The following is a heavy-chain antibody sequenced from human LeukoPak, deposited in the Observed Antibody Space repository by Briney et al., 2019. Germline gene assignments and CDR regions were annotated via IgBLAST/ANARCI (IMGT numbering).Heavy chain of an antibody. Sequence: SETLSLTCTVSGYSISSGYFWGWIRQSPVKGLEWIGSIYHSGSTHYNPSLKSRVTISVDTSKNQFSLKLSSVTAADTAVYYCARAYSSSWYFNWFDPWGQGTLVTVSS. CDR2: IYHSGST. D-gene: IGHD6-13*01. CDR1: GYSISSGYF. CDR3: ARAYSSSWYFNWFDP. J-gene: IGHJ5*02. V-gene: IGHV4-38-2*02.